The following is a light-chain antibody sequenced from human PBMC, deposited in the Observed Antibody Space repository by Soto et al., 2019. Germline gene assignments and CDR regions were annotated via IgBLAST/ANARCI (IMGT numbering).Light chain of an antibody. CDR3: SSYAGSNTDYV. Sequence: QSVLTQPPSASGSPGQSVTISCTGTSSDFGGYKYVSWYQQHPGKVPKLMIYEVSKRPSGVPDRFSGSKSGNTASLTVSGLQAEDEADYYCSSYAGSNTDYVFGTGTKVTVL. CDR1: SSDFGGYKY. CDR2: EVS. J-gene: IGLJ1*01. V-gene: IGLV2-8*01.